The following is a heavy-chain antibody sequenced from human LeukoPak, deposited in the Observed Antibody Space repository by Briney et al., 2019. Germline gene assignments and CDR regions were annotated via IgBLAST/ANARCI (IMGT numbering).Heavy chain of an antibody. D-gene: IGHD1-26*01. CDR2: ISGSGGTT. Sequence: GGSLRLSCAASGFTFTTYAMTWVRQAPGKGLEWVSAISGSGGTTYYADSVRGRFTISRDNSKNTLYLQMNSLRADDTAVYYCAKDRAYSGSSLGYWGQGTLVTVSS. J-gene: IGHJ4*02. CDR1: GFTFTTYA. V-gene: IGHV3-23*01. CDR3: AKDRAYSGSSLGY.